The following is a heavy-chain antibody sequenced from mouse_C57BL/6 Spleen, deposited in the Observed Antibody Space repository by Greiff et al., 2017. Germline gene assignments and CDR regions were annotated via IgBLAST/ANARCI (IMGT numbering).Heavy chain of an antibody. Sequence: EVKLEESGGDLVKPGGSLKLSCAASGFTFSSYGMSWVRQTPDKRLEWVATISSGGSYTYYPDSVKGRFTISRDNAKNTLYLQMSSLKSEDTAMYYCARGVVATWDYAMDYWGQGTSVTVSS. CDR3: ARGVVATWDYAMDY. V-gene: IGHV5-6*02. CDR2: ISSGGSYT. J-gene: IGHJ4*01. D-gene: IGHD1-1*01. CDR1: GFTFSSYG.